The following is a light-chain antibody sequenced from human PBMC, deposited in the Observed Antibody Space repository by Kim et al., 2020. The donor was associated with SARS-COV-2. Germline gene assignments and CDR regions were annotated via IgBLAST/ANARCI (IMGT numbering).Light chain of an antibody. J-gene: IGKJ2*01. V-gene: IGKV3-20*01. CDR1: QSVYNNS. CDR3: QQYGNSPYT. Sequence: WSPGERAPFCCRASQSVYNNSLWWYQQKLGQAPRLLIYGASSRATGIPDRFSGSGSGADFTLTISRLEPEDFAVYYCQQYGNSPYTFGQGTKLEI. CDR2: GAS.